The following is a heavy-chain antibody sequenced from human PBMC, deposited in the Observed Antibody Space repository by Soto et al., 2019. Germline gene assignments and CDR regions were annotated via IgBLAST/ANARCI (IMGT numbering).Heavy chain of an antibody. CDR2: MNPNSGNT. CDR3: ARASSGYGFDAFDM. V-gene: IGHV1-8*01. J-gene: IGHJ3*02. Sequence: ASVKVSCKASGYTFTSYNGNWARQATGQGLEWMGWMNPNSGNTGYAQKFQDRVTLTRNTSISTAYMEVSSLRSEDTAVYYCARASSGYGFDAFDMGGQGTMVTVSS. D-gene: IGHD5-12*01. CDR1: GYTFTSYN.